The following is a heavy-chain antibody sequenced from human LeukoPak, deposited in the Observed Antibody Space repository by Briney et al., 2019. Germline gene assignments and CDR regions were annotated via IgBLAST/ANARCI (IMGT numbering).Heavy chain of an antibody. V-gene: IGHV3-23*01. J-gene: IGHJ5*02. D-gene: IGHD6-13*01. CDR1: GFDFKNFA. CDR2: ISGSGVST. Sequence: GGSLRLSCAASGFDFKNFAISWVRQAPGKGLEWVSAISGSGVSTYYADSVKGRFTISRDNAKNTLYLQMGSLRAEDTAVYYCAKDRDVTSSGTGWFDPWGQGTLVTVSS. CDR3: AKDRDVTSSGTGWFDP.